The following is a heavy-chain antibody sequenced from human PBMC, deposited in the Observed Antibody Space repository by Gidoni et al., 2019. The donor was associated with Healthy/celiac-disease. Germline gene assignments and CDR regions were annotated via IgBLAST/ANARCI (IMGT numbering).Heavy chain of an antibody. J-gene: IGHJ6*02. CDR3: ARDFIRGSSSGYYYGGMDV. V-gene: IGHV1-46*01. CDR1: GYTFPSYY. Sequence: QVQLVQSGAEVKKPGASVKVSCKASGYTFPSYYMHWVRQAPGQGLEWMGIINPSGGSTSYAQKFQGRVTMTRDTSTSTVYMELSSLRSEDTAVYYCARDFIRGSSSGYYYGGMDVWGQGTTVTVSS. CDR2: INPSGGST. D-gene: IGHD3-22*01.